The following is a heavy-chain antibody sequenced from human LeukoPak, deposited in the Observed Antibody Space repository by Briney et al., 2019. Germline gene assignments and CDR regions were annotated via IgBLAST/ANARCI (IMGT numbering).Heavy chain of an antibody. CDR1: GGTFGNYA. D-gene: IGHD6-6*01. Sequence: SVKVSCKASGGTFGNYAISWVRQAPGQGLEWMGRIIPILDIADYAQKFQGRVTFTADRSTNTAYMELNSLRAEDTAVYYCARDAGYSSSRTFDIWGQGTMVTVSS. CDR2: IIPILDIA. V-gene: IGHV1-69*04. CDR3: ARDAGYSSSRTFDI. J-gene: IGHJ3*02.